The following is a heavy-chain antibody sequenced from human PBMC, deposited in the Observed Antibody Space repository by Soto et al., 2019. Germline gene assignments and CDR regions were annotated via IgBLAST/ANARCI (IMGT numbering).Heavy chain of an antibody. J-gene: IGHJ6*03. CDR3: AKDTSSPPYYMDV. D-gene: IGHD2-2*01. V-gene: IGHV3-23*01. Sequence: EVQVLESGGGSVQPGGSLRLSCAASGFTFSNFAMSWVRHAPGKGLEWVSEITGSTGTTYYADSVRGRFIISRDNSQNTQHLQMNSLRPEDTAVYYCAKDTSSPPYYMDVWGKGTTVTVSS. CDR2: ITGSTGTT. CDR1: GFTFSNFA.